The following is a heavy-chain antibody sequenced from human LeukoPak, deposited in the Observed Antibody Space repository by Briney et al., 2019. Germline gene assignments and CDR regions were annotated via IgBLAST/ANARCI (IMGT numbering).Heavy chain of an antibody. CDR2: IYYSGRT. Sequence: SETLSLTCTVSGGSISSYYWSWIRQPPGKGLEWIGYIYYSGRTNYNPSLKSRVTISVETSKNQFSLKLSSVTAADTAVYYCARGGATVQSYYFDYWGQGTLVTVSS. J-gene: IGHJ4*02. CDR3: ARGGATVQSYYFDY. D-gene: IGHD1-1*01. V-gene: IGHV4-59*01. CDR1: GGSISSYY.